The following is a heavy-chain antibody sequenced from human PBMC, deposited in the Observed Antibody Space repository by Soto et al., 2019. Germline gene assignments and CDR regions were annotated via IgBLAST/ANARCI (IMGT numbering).Heavy chain of an antibody. Sequence: QVQLVESGGGVVQPGRSLRLSCAASGFTFSNYGMHWVRQAPGKGLEWVAVIWFDGSNKYYIESVKGRFTISRDNPKSTLYLQMNSLGAEDTAVYYCVRGTYSSGYHHFDYWGQGTLVTVSS. J-gene: IGHJ4*02. V-gene: IGHV3-33*01. CDR1: GFTFSNYG. CDR3: VRGTYSSGYHHFDY. CDR2: IWFDGSNK. D-gene: IGHD6-19*01.